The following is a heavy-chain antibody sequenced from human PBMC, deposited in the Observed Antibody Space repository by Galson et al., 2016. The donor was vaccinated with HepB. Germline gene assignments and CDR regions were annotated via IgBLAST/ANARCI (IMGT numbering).Heavy chain of an antibody. J-gene: IGHJ4*02. V-gene: IGHV1-18*01. CDR1: GNIFSN. Sequence: SVKVSCKASGNIFSNIYWVRPAPGQGLEWMGRNSVNGGDTNYAQKVRDRVTMTTDTSTKTAYMELRSLRSDDTAVYFCAREHYVTLTGYPHFDYWGQGTLVTVSS. CDR2: NSVNGGDT. D-gene: IGHD3-9*01. CDR3: AREHYVTLTGYPHFDY.